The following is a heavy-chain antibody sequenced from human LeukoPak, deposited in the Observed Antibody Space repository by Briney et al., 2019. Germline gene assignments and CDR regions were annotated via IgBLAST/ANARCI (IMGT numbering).Heavy chain of an antibody. V-gene: IGHV4-31*03. J-gene: IGHJ6*02. D-gene: IGHD3-10*01. Sequence: SETLSLTCTVSGGSISSGGYYWSWIRQHPGKGLEWIGYIYYSGSTYYNPSLKSRVTISVDTSKNQFSLKLSSVTAADTAVYYCARVGGHYGSGSYFGMDVWGQGTTVTVSS. CDR1: GGSISSGGYY. CDR3: ARVGGHYGSGSYFGMDV. CDR2: IYYSGST.